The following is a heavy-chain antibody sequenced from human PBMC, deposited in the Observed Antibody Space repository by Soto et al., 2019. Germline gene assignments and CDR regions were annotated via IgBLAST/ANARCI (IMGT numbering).Heavy chain of an antibody. CDR3: ARGEPAYYYDSSGYYYAEYFQH. D-gene: IGHD3-22*01. CDR2: IYYSGST. J-gene: IGHJ1*01. Sequence: SETLSLTCTVDSISTYYWNWIRQPPGKGLEWIGYIYYSGSTNYNPSLKSRVTISVDTSKNQFSLKLSSVTAADTAVYYCARGEPAYYYDSSGYYYAEYFQHWGQGTLVTV. CDR1: SISTYY. V-gene: IGHV4-59*01.